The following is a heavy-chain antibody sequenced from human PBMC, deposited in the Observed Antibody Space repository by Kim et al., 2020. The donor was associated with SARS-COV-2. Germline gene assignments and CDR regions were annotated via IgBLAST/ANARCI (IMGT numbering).Heavy chain of an antibody. CDR2: ISYDGSNK. Sequence: GGSLRLSCAASGFTFSSYGMHWVRQAPGKGLEWVAVISYDGSNKYYADSVKGRFTISIDNSKNTLYLQMNSLRAEDTAVYYCAKGPLHYYDSSWEAYYF. CDR1: GFTFSSYG. D-gene: IGHD3-22*01. CDR3: AKGPLHYYDSSWEAYYF. V-gene: IGHV3-30*18. J-gene: IGHJ4*01.